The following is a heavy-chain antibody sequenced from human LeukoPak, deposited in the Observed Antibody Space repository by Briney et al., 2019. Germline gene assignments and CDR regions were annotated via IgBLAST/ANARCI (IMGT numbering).Heavy chain of an antibody. D-gene: IGHD2-8*02. J-gene: IGHJ6*02. CDR1: GFTFSSYG. Sequence: GGSLRLSCAASGFTFSSYGMHWVRQAPGKGLEWVAVIWYDGSNKYYADSVKGRFTISRDNAKNSLYLQMNSLRAEDTAVYYCARELVVYASSHRLGMDVWGQGTTVTVSS. CDR3: ARELVVYASSHRLGMDV. V-gene: IGHV3-33*01. CDR2: IWYDGSNK.